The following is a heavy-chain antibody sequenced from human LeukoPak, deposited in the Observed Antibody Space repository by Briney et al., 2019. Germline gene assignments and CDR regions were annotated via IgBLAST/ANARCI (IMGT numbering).Heavy chain of an antibody. Sequence: ASVKVSCTASGYTFTSYDINWVRQATGQGLEWMGWMNPNSGNTGYAQKFQGRVTMTRNTSISTAYMELSSLRSEDTAVYYCAGSYSSSWYLAMDVWGQGTTVTVSS. J-gene: IGHJ6*02. CDR1: GYTFTSYD. D-gene: IGHD6-13*01. V-gene: IGHV1-8*01. CDR3: AGSYSSSWYLAMDV. CDR2: MNPNSGNT.